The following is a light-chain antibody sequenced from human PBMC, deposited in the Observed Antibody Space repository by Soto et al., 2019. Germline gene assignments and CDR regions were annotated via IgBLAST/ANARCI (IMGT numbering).Light chain of an antibody. CDR3: QQRTNWPRSFT. Sequence: PGERATLSCRASQGVSSYLAWYQQKPGQAPRLLIYDTSKRATGIPARFSGSGSGTDFTLTISSLEPEDFAVYYCQQRTNWPRSFTFGPGTKVDIK. J-gene: IGKJ3*01. V-gene: IGKV3-11*01. CDR1: QGVSSY. CDR2: DTS.